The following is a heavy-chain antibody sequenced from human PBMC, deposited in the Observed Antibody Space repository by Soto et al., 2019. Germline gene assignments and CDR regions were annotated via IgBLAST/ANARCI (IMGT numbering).Heavy chain of an antibody. CDR3: ARDTTGTTLGDAFDI. Sequence: SETLSLTCTVSGGSISSYYWSWIRQPPGKGLEWIGYIYYSGSTNYNPSLKSRVTISVGTSKNQFSLKLSSVTAADTAVYYCARDTTGTTLGDAFDIWGQGTMDTVSS. V-gene: IGHV4-59*01. CDR1: GGSISSYY. J-gene: IGHJ3*02. D-gene: IGHD1-1*01. CDR2: IYYSGST.